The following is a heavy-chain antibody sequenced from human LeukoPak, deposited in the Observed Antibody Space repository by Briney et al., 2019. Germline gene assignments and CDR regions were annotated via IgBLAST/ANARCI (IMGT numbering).Heavy chain of an antibody. CDR1: GGSFSGYY. CDR3: ARDELLWFGGLDY. D-gene: IGHD3-10*01. J-gene: IGHJ4*02. V-gene: IGHV4-34*01. CDR2: INHSGST. Sequence: SETLSLTCAVYGGSFSGYYWSWIRQPPGKGLEWIGEINHSGSTNYNPSLKSRVTISVDTSKNQFSLKLSSVTAADMAVYYCARDELLWFGGLDYWGQGTLVTVSS.